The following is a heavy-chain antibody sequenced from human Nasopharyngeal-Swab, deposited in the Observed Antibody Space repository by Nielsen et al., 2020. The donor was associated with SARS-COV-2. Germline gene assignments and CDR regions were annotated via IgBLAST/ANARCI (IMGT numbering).Heavy chain of an antibody. CDR3: AKDQQHISSSTDY. J-gene: IGHJ4*02. CDR2: ISYDGSHK. CDR1: GFTFNNYG. D-gene: IGHD6-6*01. V-gene: IGHV3-30*18. Sequence: GESLKISCAASGFTFNNYGMHWVRQAPGKGLEWVALISYDGSHKYHADSVKGRFIISRDNSKNTLYLQMNSLRAEDTAVYYCAKDQQHISSSTDYWGQGTLVTVSS.